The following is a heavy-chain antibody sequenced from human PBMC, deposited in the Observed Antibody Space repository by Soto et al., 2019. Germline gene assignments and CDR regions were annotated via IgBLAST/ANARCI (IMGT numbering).Heavy chain of an antibody. CDR3: ARDYGDYFDYYYYGMDG. V-gene: IGHV1-18*01. J-gene: IGHJ6*02. Sequence: ASVKVSCKASGYTFTSYGISWVRQAPGQGLEWMGWISAYNGNTNYAQKLRGRVTMTTDTSTSTAYMELRSLRSDDTAVYYCARDYGDYFDYYYYGMDGWGQGTTVTASS. CDR1: GYTFTSYG. D-gene: IGHD4-17*01. CDR2: ISAYNGNT.